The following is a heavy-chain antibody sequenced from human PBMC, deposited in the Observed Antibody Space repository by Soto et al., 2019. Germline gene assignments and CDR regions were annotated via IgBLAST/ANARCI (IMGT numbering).Heavy chain of an antibody. V-gene: IGHV4-59*01. CDR3: GSVRPSGYVLS. CDR1: CGSLRSFY. D-gene: IGHD6-25*01. J-gene: IGHJ5*02. Sequence: SETPSPTLTVSCGSLRSFYWTWVRQSPGKGLEWIGYVYFSGNTNYNPSLKSRVTISIDTSKNQFSLRLASVTAADTAFYYCGSVRPSGYVLSWGQGTLVTVSS. CDR2: VYFSGNT.